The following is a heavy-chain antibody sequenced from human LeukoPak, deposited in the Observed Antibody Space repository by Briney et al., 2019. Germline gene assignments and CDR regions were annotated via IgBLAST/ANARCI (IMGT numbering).Heavy chain of an antibody. CDR2: FDPEDGET. CDR1: GYTLTELS. V-gene: IGHV1-24*01. Sequence: GASVKVSCKVSGYTLTELSMHWVRQAPGKGLEWMGGFDPEDGETIYAQKFQGRVTITADESTSTAYMELSSLRSEDTAVYYCARDPNICSSTSCYFPWGQGTLVTVSS. CDR3: ARDPNICSSTSCYFP. D-gene: IGHD2-2*01. J-gene: IGHJ5*02.